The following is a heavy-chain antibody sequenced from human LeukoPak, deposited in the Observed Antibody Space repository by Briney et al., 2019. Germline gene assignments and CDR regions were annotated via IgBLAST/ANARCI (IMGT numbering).Heavy chain of an antibody. CDR3: ARDVGSGSPDYYYYMDV. V-gene: IGHV3-48*04. Sequence: GGSLRLSCAASGFTFSSYSMNWVRQAPGKGLEWVSYISSSSTIYYADSVKGRFTISRDNAKNSLYLQMNSLRAEDTAVYYCARDVGSGSPDYYYYMDVWGKGTTVTVSS. CDR2: ISSSSTI. D-gene: IGHD3-10*01. CDR1: GFTFSSYS. J-gene: IGHJ6*03.